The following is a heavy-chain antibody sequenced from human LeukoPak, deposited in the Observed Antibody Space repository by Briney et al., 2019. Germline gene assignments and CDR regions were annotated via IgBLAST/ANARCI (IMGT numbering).Heavy chain of an antibody. D-gene: IGHD3-3*01. V-gene: IGHV4-59*01. CDR1: GGSISSYY. CDR2: IYYSGST. CDR3: ARDGPLYDFWSGYYRADYYYYMDV. J-gene: IGHJ6*03. Sequence: NPSETLSLTCTVSGGSISSYYWSWIRQPPGKGLEWIGYIYYSGSTNYNPSLKSRVTMSVDTSKNQFSLRLSSVTAADTAVYYCARDGPLYDFWSGYYRADYYYYMDVWGKGTTVTVSS.